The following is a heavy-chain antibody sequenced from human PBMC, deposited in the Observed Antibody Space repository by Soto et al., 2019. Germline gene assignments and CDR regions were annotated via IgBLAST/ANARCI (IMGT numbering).Heavy chain of an antibody. CDR1: GFTFGDYA. V-gene: IGHV3-49*03. CDR2: IRSKAYGGTT. Sequence: GGSLRLSCTASGFTFGDYAMSWFRQAPGKGLEWVGFIRSKAYGGTTEYAASVKGRFTISRDDSKSIAYLQMNSLKTEDTAVYYCTRAAHPAANRWSDYWGQGTLVTVSS. D-gene: IGHD2-2*01. J-gene: IGHJ4*02. CDR3: TRAAHPAANRWSDY.